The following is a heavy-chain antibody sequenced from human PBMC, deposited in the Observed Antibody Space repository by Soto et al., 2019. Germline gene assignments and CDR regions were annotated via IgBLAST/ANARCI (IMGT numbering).Heavy chain of an antibody. V-gene: IGHV1-46*01. J-gene: IGHJ2*01. CDR2: INPSGGST. CDR3: ARDSSVVTATKRYWYFDL. Sequence: ASVKVSCKASGYTFTSYYMHRVRQAPGQGLEWMGIINPSGGSTSYAQKFQGRVTMTRDTSTSTVYMELSSLRSEDTAVYYCARDSSVVTATKRYWYFDLWGRGTLVTVSS. CDR1: GYTFTSYY. D-gene: IGHD2-21*02.